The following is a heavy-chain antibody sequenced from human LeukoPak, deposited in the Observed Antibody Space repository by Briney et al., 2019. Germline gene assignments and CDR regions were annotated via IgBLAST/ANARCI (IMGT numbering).Heavy chain of an antibody. CDR2: IYTSGST. J-gene: IGHJ4*02. CDR3: ARERDDYVWGSYRYTDRYFDY. CDR1: GGSISSYY. D-gene: IGHD3-16*02. V-gene: IGHV4-4*07. Sequence: PSETLSLTCTVPGGSISSYYWSWIRQPAGKGLEWIGRIYTSGSTHYNPSLQGRVTMSVDTSKNQFSLKLSSVTAADTAGYYCARERDDYVWGSYRYTDRYFDYWGQGTLVTVSS.